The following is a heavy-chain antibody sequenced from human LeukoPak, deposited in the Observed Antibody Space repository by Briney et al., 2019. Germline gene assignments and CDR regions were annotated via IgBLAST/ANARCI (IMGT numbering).Heavy chain of an antibody. CDR3: ARGQLEGPLLRVDTFDI. Sequence: HPGGSLRLSCAASRFTFSHYTMNWVRQAPGKGLEWVSYITSSSHAIYYADSVKGRFTISRDNAKNSLYLQMNSLRAEDSAVYYCARGQLEGPLLRVDTFDIWGQGTMVTVSS. J-gene: IGHJ3*02. D-gene: IGHD1-1*01. CDR1: RFTFSHYT. CDR2: ITSSSHAI. V-gene: IGHV3-48*01.